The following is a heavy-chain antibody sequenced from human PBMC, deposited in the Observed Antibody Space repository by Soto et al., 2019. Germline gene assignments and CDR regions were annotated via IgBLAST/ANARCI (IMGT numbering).Heavy chain of an antibody. CDR2: ISYDGSNK. CDR3: AKALIVATIGEDY. V-gene: IGHV3-30*18. CDR1: GFTFSSYG. D-gene: IGHD5-12*01. J-gene: IGHJ4*02. Sequence: QVQLVESGGGVVQPGRSLRLSCAASGFTFSSYGMHWVRQAPGKGLEWVAVISYDGSNKYYADSVKGRFTISRDNXKTPLYLQMNSLRAEDTAVYYCAKALIVATIGEDYWGQGTLVTVSS.